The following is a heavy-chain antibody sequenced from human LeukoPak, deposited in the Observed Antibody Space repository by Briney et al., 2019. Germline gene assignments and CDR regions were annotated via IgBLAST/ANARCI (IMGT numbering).Heavy chain of an antibody. CDR1: GFTFSSYA. CDR2: ISGSGGST. V-gene: IGHV3-23*01. D-gene: IGHD6-6*01. CDR3: AKGTISSRYYYYMDV. Sequence: GRSLRLSCAAPGFTFSSYAMSWVRQAPGKGLEWVSAISGSGGSTYYADSVKGRFTISRDNSKSTLYLQMNSLRAEDTAVYYCAKGTISSRYYYYMDVWGKGTTVTVSS. J-gene: IGHJ6*03.